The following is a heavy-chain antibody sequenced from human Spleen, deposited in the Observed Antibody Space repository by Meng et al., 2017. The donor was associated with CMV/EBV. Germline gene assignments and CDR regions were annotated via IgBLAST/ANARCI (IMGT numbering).Heavy chain of an antibody. CDR1: GDSVSSNSAA. CDR3: ARDWGDVRGGFDF. V-gene: IGHV6-1*01. J-gene: IGHJ4*02. CDR2: TYYRSKYYN. Sequence: QVQLQPSCPGLVKPPQTLSLTCAISGDSVSSNSAAWNWIRQSPSRGLEWLGRTYYRSKYYNDYALSVKSRITINPDTSKNQFSLQLNSVTPEDTAIYYCARDWGDVRGGFDFWGQGTLVTVSS. D-gene: IGHD3-10*02.